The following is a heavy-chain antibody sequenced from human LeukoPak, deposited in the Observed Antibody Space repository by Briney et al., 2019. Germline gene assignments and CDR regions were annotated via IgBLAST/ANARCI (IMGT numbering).Heavy chain of an antibody. Sequence: PSETLSLTCTVSGYSISSCYFWGRIRQPPGQGVEWIGSICDSGSRYYNSSLKGRITISVDTSKYQFSLKLSSVTAADTAVYYCARGTNGVKWGQGTLVTVSS. D-gene: IGHD2-8*01. CDR2: ICDSGSR. CDR3: ARGTNGVK. V-gene: IGHV4-38-2*02. CDR1: GYSISSCYF. J-gene: IGHJ4*02.